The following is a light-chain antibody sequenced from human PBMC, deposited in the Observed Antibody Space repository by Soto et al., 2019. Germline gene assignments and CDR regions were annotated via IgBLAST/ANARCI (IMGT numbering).Light chain of an antibody. J-gene: IGKJ1*01. Sequence: DIQMTQSPSTLSASVEDRVTITCRASQNIGNWLAWYQQKPGKTPDLLIYDASSLESGVPLRFSGSGSGTEFTLTISSLQTDDSATYYCQQYNDEPWTFGQGTKVEIK. V-gene: IGKV1-5*01. CDR1: QNIGNW. CDR2: DAS. CDR3: QQYNDEPWT.